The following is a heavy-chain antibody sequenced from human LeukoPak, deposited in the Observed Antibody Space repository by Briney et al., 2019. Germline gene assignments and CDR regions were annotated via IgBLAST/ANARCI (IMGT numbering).Heavy chain of an antibody. D-gene: IGHD5-24*01. J-gene: IGHJ4*02. CDR1: GYSFTSYR. CDR3: ARLEVEMATVYFDY. Sequence: GASLQISCKGSGYSFTSYRIGWVRQLPGKGLEWMGIIYPGDSDIRYSPSFQGQVTISADKSISTAYLQWSSLKASDTAMYYCARLEVEMATVYFDYWGQGILVTVSS. CDR2: IYPGDSDI. V-gene: IGHV5-51*01.